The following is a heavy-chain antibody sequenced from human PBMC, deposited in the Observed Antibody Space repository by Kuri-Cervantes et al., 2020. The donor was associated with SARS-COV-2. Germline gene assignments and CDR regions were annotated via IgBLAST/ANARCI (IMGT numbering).Heavy chain of an antibody. Sequence: GGSLRLSCAASGFTFSNYWMHWVRQAPGKGLVWVSRIDSDGSSTSYADSVKGRFAISRDNAKNTLLLQMNSLRAEDTAVYYCARTARGYSYGPIDYWGQGTLVTVSS. J-gene: IGHJ4*02. CDR2: IDSDGSST. D-gene: IGHD5-18*01. V-gene: IGHV3-74*01. CDR1: GFTFSNYW. CDR3: ARTARGYSYGPIDY.